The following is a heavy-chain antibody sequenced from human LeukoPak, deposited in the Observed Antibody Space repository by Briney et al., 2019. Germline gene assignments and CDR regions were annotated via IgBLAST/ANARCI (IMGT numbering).Heavy chain of an antibody. Sequence: PGGSLRLSCAASGFTFSSYGMSWVRQAPGKGLEWVSAISATGGSAYNADSVKGRFTISRDNSKNTLYLEMNSLRAEDTAVYYCARDRLTTIEGGGYYFDYWGQGTLVTVSS. CDR3: ARDRLTTIEGGGYYFDY. V-gene: IGHV3-23*01. CDR2: ISATGGSA. J-gene: IGHJ4*02. D-gene: IGHD2-21*02. CDR1: GFTFSSYG.